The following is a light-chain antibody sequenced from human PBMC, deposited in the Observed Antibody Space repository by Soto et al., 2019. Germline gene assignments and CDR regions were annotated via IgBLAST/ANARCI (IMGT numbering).Light chain of an antibody. CDR3: QQFGRSPRFT. CDR1: QSVSSSY. V-gene: IGKV3-20*01. Sequence: EIVLTQSPGTLSLSPGERATLSGRASQSVSSSYLAWYQQKPGQAPRLLIYGASSRATGIPDRFSGSGSGTDFTLTINRLEPEDFAVYYCQQFGRSPRFTFGPGTKVDIK. J-gene: IGKJ3*01. CDR2: GAS.